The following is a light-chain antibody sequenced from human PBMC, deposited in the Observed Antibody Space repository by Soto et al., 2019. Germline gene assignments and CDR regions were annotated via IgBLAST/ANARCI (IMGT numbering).Light chain of an antibody. J-gene: IGLJ3*02. Sequence: QLVLTQSSSASASLGSSVKLTCTLSSGHSIYIIAWHQQQPGKAPRFLMKLADSGSYNKGSGVPDRFSGSSSGAEHYLTISSLQFEDEADYHCEASDSSTRVFGGGTKLTVL. CDR1: SGHSIYI. V-gene: IGLV4-60*02. CDR3: EASDSSTRV. CDR2: LADSGSY.